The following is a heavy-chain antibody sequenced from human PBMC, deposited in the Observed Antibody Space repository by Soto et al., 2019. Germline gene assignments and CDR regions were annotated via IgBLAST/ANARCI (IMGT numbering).Heavy chain of an antibody. D-gene: IGHD3-9*01. CDR3: AKTETFNGYYNAFDY. J-gene: IGHJ4*02. V-gene: IGHV3-23*01. CDR2: ISGGGGST. CDR1: GFSFAGYA. Sequence: LRLSCAASGFSFAGYALTWVRLAPGKGLEWVASISGGGGSTYYADSVKGRFSISRDNSNRVVYLQMGSLTAGDTAVYYCAKTETFNGYYNAFDYWGQGTRATVSS.